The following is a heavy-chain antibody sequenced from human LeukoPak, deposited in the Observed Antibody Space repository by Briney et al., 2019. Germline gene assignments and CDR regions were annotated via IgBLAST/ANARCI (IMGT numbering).Heavy chain of an antibody. V-gene: IGHV4-39*07. CDR2: IYFSGDT. CDR3: ARDSGFWLY. CDR1: GDSISSGGHY. Sequence: PSETLSLTCTVSGDSISSGGHYWGWIRQTPGKRLEWIGNIYFSGDTPYNPSLKSRLTMSVDTSKNQLFLNLDSVTAADTAVYYCARDSGFWLYWGQGTLVTVSS. J-gene: IGHJ4*02. D-gene: IGHD3-22*01.